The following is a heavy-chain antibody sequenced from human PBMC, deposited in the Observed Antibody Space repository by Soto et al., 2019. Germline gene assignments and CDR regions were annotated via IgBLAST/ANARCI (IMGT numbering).Heavy chain of an antibody. J-gene: IGHJ4*02. CDR3: ARDYGDYAFDY. Sequence: QVQLVQSGAEVKKPGSSVKVSCKASGGTFSSYTISWVRQAPGQGLEWMGRIIPILGIANYAQKFQGRVTITADKSTSTAYMELSSLRSEHTAVYYCARDYGDYAFDYWGQGTLVTVSS. D-gene: IGHD4-17*01. CDR1: GGTFSSYT. V-gene: IGHV1-69*08. CDR2: IIPILGIA.